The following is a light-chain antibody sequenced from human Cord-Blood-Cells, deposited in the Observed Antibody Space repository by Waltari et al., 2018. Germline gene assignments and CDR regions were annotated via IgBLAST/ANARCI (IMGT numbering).Light chain of an antibody. CDR1: QSVLYSSNNKNY. V-gene: IGKV4-1*01. CDR2: WAA. Sequence: DIVMTQSPDSLAVSLGERATINCKSSQSVLYSSNNKNYLAWYQQKPGQPPKRLIYWAATRESGVPDRFSGSGSGTDFTLTISSLQAEEVAVYYCQQYYSTPTFGQGTKLEIK. J-gene: IGKJ2*01. CDR3: QQYYSTPT.